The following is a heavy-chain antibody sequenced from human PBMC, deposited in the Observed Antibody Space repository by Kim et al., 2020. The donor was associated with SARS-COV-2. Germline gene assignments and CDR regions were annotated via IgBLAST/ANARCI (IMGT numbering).Heavy chain of an antibody. CDR3: ARPAGYGSGSYFKTRSGTDNWFDP. Sequence: SETLSLTCTVSGGSISSSSYYWGWIRQPPGKGLEWIGSIYYSGSTYYNPSLKSRVTISVDTSKNQFSLKLSSVTAADTAVYYCARPAGYGSGSYFKTRSGTDNWFDPWGQGTLVTVSS. D-gene: IGHD3-10*01. CDR1: GGSISSSSYY. J-gene: IGHJ5*02. CDR2: IYYSGST. V-gene: IGHV4-39*01.